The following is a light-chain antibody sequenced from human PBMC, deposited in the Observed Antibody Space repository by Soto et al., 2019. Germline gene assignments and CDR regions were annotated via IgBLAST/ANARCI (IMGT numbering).Light chain of an antibody. Sequence: EIVLTQSPGSLSLSPGEGATLFCRASQSVSSNFFAWYQQKPGQAPRLLINGASTRAPGIPDRFSGSGSGTDSTRTIPRLEPESFPVHYCQQYASSVTFGPGTQVVIK. CDR3: QQYASSVT. CDR2: GAS. CDR1: QSVSSNF. J-gene: IGKJ1*01. V-gene: IGKV3-20*01.